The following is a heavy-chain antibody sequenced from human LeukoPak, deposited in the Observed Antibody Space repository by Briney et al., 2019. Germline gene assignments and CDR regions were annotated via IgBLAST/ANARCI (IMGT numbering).Heavy chain of an antibody. Sequence: ASVKVSCKASGGTFSSYAISWVRQAPGQGLEWMGWISAYNGNTNFAQKLQGRVTMTTDTSTSTAYMDLRSLRSDDTAMYYCARDQAATNTQVRFCLDWGQGTLVTVSS. CDR1: GGTFSSYA. CDR3: ARDQAATNTQVRFCLD. V-gene: IGHV1-18*01. CDR2: ISAYNGNT. J-gene: IGHJ4*02. D-gene: IGHD3-9*01.